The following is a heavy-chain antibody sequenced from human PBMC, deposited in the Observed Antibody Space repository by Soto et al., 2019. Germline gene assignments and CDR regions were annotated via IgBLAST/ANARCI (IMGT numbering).Heavy chain of an antibody. CDR1: GGTLNNYA. CDR3: ATDSNYDVSNSF. J-gene: IGHJ4*02. D-gene: IGHD3-3*01. CDR2: ILPVSAPP. V-gene: IGHV1-69*13. Sequence: SVKVSCKASGGTLNNYAIIWVRQAPGQGLEWMGGILPVSAPPDYAQKFQGRVSITADHSTSTVYMELSRLKSDDTAVYFCATDSNYDVSNSFWGQGTLVTVSS.